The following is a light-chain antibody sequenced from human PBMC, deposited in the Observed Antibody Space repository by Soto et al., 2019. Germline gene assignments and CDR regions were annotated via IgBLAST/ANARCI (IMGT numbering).Light chain of an antibody. CDR2: AAS. CDR3: LQYNNFPWT. Sequence: DIQMTQSPSSLSASVGDRVTITCRASQGIGNDLGWYQQKPGKVPKRLIYAASTLQFGVPSSFSGSASGTEFTLTISSLQPEDFATYYCLQYNNFPWTFGQGTKVEI. J-gene: IGKJ1*01. V-gene: IGKV1-17*01. CDR1: QGIGND.